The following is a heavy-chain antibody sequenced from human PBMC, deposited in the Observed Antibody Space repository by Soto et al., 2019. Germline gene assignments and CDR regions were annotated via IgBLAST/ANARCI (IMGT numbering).Heavy chain of an antibody. D-gene: IGHD3-3*01. J-gene: IGHJ6*03. Sequence: HPGGSLRLSCAASGFTLSSYAMNWVRQAPGKGLEWVSAISGSGDRTYYADSVKGRFTISRDNSRNTLYLQLNSLRAEDTAVYYCAKDYSPGVVIINYYYMDVWGKGTTVTVSS. CDR1: GFTLSSYA. CDR3: AKDYSPGVVIINYYYMDV. V-gene: IGHV3-23*01. CDR2: ISGSGDRT.